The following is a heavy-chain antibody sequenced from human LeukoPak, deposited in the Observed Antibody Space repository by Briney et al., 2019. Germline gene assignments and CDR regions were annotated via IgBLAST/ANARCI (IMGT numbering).Heavy chain of an antibody. CDR2: ISTSNGDT. CDR1: GYTFTNYG. J-gene: IGHJ4*02. Sequence: ASVKVSCKASGYTFTNYGISWVRQAPGQGLEWMGWISTSNGDTNYAQRLQGRVTMTTDTSTSTAYMELMSLRSDDTAVYYCARVDTISGAGYWGQGTLVTVSS. CDR3: ARVDTISGAGY. D-gene: IGHD3-9*01. V-gene: IGHV1-18*01.